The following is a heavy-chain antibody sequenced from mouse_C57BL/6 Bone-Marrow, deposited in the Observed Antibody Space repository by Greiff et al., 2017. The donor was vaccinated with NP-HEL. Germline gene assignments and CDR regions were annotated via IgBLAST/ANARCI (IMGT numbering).Heavy chain of an antibody. CDR1: GYTFTSYG. CDR2: IYPRSGNT. J-gene: IGHJ2*01. V-gene: IGHV1-81*01. D-gene: IGHD1-1*01. CDR3: ARNYYGSSHPLDY. Sequence: LQESGAELARPGASVKLSCKASGYTFTSYGISWVKQRTGQGLEWIGEIYPRSGNTYYNEKFKGKATLTADKSSSTAYMELRSLTSEDSAVYFCARNYYGSSHPLDYWGQGTTLTVSS.